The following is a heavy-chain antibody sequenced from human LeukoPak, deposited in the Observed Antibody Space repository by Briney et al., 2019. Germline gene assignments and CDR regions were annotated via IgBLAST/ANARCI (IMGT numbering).Heavy chain of an antibody. J-gene: IGHJ6*02. V-gene: IGHV1-2*06. D-gene: IGHD2-2*01. CDR2: INPNSGGT. CDR3: ARDTPDIVVVPAATMRGYYYYGMDV. Sequence: ASVKVSCKASGYTFTGYYMHWVRQAPGQGLEWMGRINPNSGGTNYAQKFQGRVTMTRDTSISTAYMELRSLRSDDTAVYYCARDTPDIVVVPAATMRGYYYYGMDVWGQGTTVTVSS. CDR1: GYTFTGYY.